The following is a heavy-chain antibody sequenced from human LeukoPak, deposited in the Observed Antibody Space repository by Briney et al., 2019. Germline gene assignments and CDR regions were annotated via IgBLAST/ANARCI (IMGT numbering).Heavy chain of an antibody. Sequence: KASETLSLTCVVNGGSFSGYSWSWIRKPPGKGLEWIGEINHSGSTNYNPSLKSRVTISVDTSKNQFSLKLSSVTAADTAVYYCARTRITIFGVVLHGMDVWGQGTTVTVSS. D-gene: IGHD3-3*01. CDR3: ARTRITIFGVVLHGMDV. CDR1: GGSFSGYS. V-gene: IGHV4-34*01. CDR2: INHSGST. J-gene: IGHJ6*02.